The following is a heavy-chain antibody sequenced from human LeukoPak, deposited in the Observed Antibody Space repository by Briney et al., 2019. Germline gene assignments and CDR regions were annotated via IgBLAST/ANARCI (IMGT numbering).Heavy chain of an antibody. CDR1: GGTFSSYA. Sequence: ASVKVSCKASGGTFSSYAISWVRQAPGQGLEWMGRIIPILGIANYAQKFQGRVTITADKSASTAYMELSSLRSEDTAVYYCARARFLESRHYYGMDVWGQGTTVTVSS. D-gene: IGHD3-3*01. J-gene: IGHJ6*02. CDR2: IIPILGIA. CDR3: ARARFLESRHYYGMDV. V-gene: IGHV1-69*04.